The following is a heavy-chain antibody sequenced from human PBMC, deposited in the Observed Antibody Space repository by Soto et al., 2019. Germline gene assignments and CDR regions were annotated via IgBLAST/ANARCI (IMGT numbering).Heavy chain of an antibody. CDR2: MTPNSGNT. V-gene: IGHV1-8*01. CDR1: GYTFTSYD. D-gene: IGHD4-17*01. J-gene: IGHJ4*02. CDR3: ARPLYGDNVDY. Sequence: QVQLVQSGAEVKKPGASVKVSCKASGYTFTSYDINWVRQATGQGLEWMGWMTPNSGNTGYAQKFQGGVTMTRNPSISTASRVLRSLTSEDTAVYYCARPLYGDNVDYWGQGTLGTFSS.